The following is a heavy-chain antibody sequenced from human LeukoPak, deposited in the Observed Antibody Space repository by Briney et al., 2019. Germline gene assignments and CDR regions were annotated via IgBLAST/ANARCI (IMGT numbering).Heavy chain of an antibody. CDR3: ARDSSGWYFPRLPLYY. V-gene: IGHV3-23*01. D-gene: IGHD6-19*01. Sequence: GGSLLLSCAASGFTFSTYAMSWARQAPGEGVEWGSSISGSGSGTYYAASVKGRFTISRDNSKNTLYLQMNSLRAEDTAVYYCARDSSGWYFPRLPLYYWGQGTLVTVSS. CDR1: GFTFSTYA. J-gene: IGHJ4*02. CDR2: ISGSGSGT.